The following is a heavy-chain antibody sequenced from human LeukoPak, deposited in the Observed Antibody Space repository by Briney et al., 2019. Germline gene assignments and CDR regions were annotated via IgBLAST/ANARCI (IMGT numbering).Heavy chain of an antibody. CDR2: INHSGST. V-gene: IGHV4-34*01. CDR1: GGSFSGYY. J-gene: IGHJ4*02. D-gene: IGHD6-13*01. Sequence: SETLSLTCAVYGGSFSGYYWSWIRQPPGKGLEWIGEINHSGSTNYNPSLKSRVTISVDTSKNQFSLKLSSVTAADTAVYYCAASNSSSWHFWGQETLVTVSS. CDR3: AASNSSSWHF.